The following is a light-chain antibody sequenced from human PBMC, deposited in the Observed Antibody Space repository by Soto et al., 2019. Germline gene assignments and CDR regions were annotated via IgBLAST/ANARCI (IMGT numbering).Light chain of an antibody. CDR1: QSISNNY. CDR3: QQYSTSPWT. Sequence: EIVLTQSPGTLSLSPGERATLSCRASQSISNNYLAWYQQKPGQAPRLLIYGASSRATGIPDRFSGSESVTDFTLTISRLEPEDFAVYHCQQYSTSPWTFGQGTKVEIK. CDR2: GAS. V-gene: IGKV3-20*01. J-gene: IGKJ1*01.